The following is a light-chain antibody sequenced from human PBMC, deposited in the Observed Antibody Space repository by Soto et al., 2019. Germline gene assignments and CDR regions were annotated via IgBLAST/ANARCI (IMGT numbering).Light chain of an antibody. Sequence: QSVLTQPASVSGSPGQSLTISCTGTSSDVGNYNLVSWYQQHPGRAPRLMIFEVTKRPSGISNSFSGSKSGNTASLTISGLQAEDEAYYYCCSYATTNTWVFGGGTKVTVL. V-gene: IGLV2-23*02. CDR3: CSYATTNTWV. CDR2: EVT. J-gene: IGLJ3*02. CDR1: SSDVGNYNL.